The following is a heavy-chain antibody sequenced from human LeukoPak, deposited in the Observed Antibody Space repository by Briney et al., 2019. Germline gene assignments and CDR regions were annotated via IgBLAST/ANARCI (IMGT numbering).Heavy chain of an antibody. CDR3: ARDMFGELLRGGFYNWFDP. CDR2: INPSGGST. J-gene: IGHJ5*02. Sequence: GGSLRLSCAASGFTFSSYGMHWVRQAPGQGLEWMGIINPSGGSTSYAQKFQGRVTMTRDTSTSTVYMELSSLRSEDTAVYYCARDMFGELLRGGFYNWFDPWGQGTLVTVSS. CDR1: GFTFSSYG. V-gene: IGHV1-46*01. D-gene: IGHD3-10*02.